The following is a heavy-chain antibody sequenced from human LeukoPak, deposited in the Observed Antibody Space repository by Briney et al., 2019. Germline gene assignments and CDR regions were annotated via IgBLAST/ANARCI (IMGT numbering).Heavy chain of an antibody. CDR2: ILYDGRNK. J-gene: IGHJ3*02. CDR3: VPHDAFNI. Sequence: QPGGSLRLSCAASGFSFSSYGMHWVRQAPGKGLEWVAFILYDGRNKYYTDSVKGRFTISRDNSENTLYLQMNSLRAQDTAMYYCVPHDAFNIWGQGTMVTVSS. V-gene: IGHV3-30*02. CDR1: GFSFSSYG.